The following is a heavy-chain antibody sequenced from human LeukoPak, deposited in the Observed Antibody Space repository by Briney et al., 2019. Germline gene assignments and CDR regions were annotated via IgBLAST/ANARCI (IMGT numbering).Heavy chain of an antibody. CDR3: ARLKQLVYYYYGMDV. Sequence: ASVKVSCKASGYTFTSYDINWVRQATGRGLEWMGWMNPNSGNTGYAQKFQGRVTMTRNTSISTAYMELSSLRSEDTAVYYCARLKQLVYYYYGMDVWGQGTTVTVSS. J-gene: IGHJ6*02. V-gene: IGHV1-8*01. D-gene: IGHD6-6*01. CDR1: GYTFTSYD. CDR2: MNPNSGNT.